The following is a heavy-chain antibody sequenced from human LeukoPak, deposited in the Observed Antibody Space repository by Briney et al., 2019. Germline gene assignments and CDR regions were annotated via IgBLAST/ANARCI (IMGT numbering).Heavy chain of an antibody. J-gene: IGHJ5*02. CDR2: IYPGDSDT. CDR1: GYSFTSYW. V-gene: IGHV5-51*01. D-gene: IGHD2-2*02. Sequence: GESLKISCKGSGYSFTSYWIGWVRQMPGKGLEWMGIIYPGDSDTRYSPSFQGQVTISADKSISTAYLQWSSLKASDTAMYYCARAACSSTSCYSEYNWFDPWGQGTLVTVSS. CDR3: ARAACSSTSCYSEYNWFDP.